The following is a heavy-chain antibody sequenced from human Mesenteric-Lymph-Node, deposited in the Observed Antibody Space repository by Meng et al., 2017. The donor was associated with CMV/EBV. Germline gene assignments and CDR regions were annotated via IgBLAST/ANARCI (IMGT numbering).Heavy chain of an antibody. D-gene: IGHD6-13*01. CDR3: AKMGDLAAGGTFVDS. CDR1: GYTFTSYA. CDR2: ITTNTGAP. Sequence: SGYTFTSYAMNWVRQAPGQGLEWMGWITTNTGAPTYAQAFTGRFVFSLDTSVATAYLQISSLKTEDTAVYFCAKMGDLAAGGTFVDSWGRGTLVTVSS. J-gene: IGHJ4*02. V-gene: IGHV7-4-1*02.